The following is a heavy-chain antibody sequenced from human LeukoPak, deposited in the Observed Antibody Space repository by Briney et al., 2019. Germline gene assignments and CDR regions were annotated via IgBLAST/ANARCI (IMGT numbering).Heavy chain of an antibody. CDR2: INHSGSA. CDR1: GGSLSGSY. CDR3: ARVPSGWYFDL. J-gene: IGHJ2*01. Sequence: PSETLSLTCAVYGGSLSGSYWSWIRQPPGKGLEWIGEINHSGSANYNPSLKSRVTLSIDKSKNQFSLKLSSVTAADTAVYYCARVPSGWYFDLWGRGTLVTVSS. V-gene: IGHV4-34*01.